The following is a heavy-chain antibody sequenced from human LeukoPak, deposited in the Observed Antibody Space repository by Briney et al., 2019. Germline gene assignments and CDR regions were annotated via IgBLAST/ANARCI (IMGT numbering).Heavy chain of an antibody. Sequence: GRSLTLSCAASGFTFSSYAMHWVRQAPGKGLEWVAVISYDGSNKYYADSVKGRFTISRDNSKNTLYLQMDSLRAEDTAVYYCAREDTAIDYWGQGTLVTVS. CDR3: AREDTAIDY. CDR1: GFTFSSYA. V-gene: IGHV3-30-3*01. D-gene: IGHD5-18*01. CDR2: ISYDGSNK. J-gene: IGHJ4*02.